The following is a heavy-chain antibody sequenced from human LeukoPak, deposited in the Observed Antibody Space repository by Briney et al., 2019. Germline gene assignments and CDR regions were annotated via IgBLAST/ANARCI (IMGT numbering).Heavy chain of an antibody. CDR1: GASIANPTYH. V-gene: IGHV4-39*07. J-gene: IGHJ4*02. CDR2: MHYTGIT. D-gene: IGHD2-8*01. CDR3: SRLTNGNPGDY. Sequence: PSETLSLTCTVSGASIANPTYHWGWIRQPPGKGLEWIGSMHYTGITYHNPSLKSRVSISLDTSKSHFSLKLDSVTAADTAVYYCSRLTNGNPGDYWGQGTLVTVSS.